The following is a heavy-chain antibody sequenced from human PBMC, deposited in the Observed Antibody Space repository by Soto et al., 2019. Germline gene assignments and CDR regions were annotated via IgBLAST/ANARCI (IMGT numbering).Heavy chain of an antibody. D-gene: IGHD6-6*01. J-gene: IGHJ6*02. CDR1: GGTFSSYA. V-gene: IGHV1-69*06. Sequence: QVQLVQSGAEVKKPGSSVKVSCKASGGTFSSYAISWVRQAPGQGLEWMGGIIPIFGTANYAQKFQGRVTITADKATSTAYMELSSLRSEDTAVYYCARAEYSSSYYYYYGMDVWGQGTTVTVSS. CDR3: ARAEYSSSYYYYYGMDV. CDR2: IIPIFGTA.